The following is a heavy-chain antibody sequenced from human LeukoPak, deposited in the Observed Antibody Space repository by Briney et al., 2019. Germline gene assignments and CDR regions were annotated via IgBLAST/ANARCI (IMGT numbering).Heavy chain of an antibody. CDR1: GFTFGGFT. Sequence: AGGSLRLSCAASGFTFGGFTMAWVRQTPRKGLEWLSGILADADGGRTYYADSVKGRFTISRDNSKNTLYFQMNNLRADDTAVYFCAKDLNYGDGRWEFDPWGQGTLVTV. CDR2: ILADADGGRT. CDR3: AKDLNYGDGRWEFDP. V-gene: IGHV3-23*01. J-gene: IGHJ5*02. D-gene: IGHD4-17*01.